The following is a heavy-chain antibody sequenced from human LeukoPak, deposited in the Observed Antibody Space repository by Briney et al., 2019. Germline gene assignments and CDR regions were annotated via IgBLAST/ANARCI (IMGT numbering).Heavy chain of an antibody. CDR1: GFTFSSYA. CDR3: ARDSEYSSPR. Sequence: SGGSLRLSCAASGFTFSSYAMSWVRQAPGKGLEWVSSISSSSSYIYYADSVKGRFTISRDNAKNSLYLQMNSLRAEDTAVYYCARDSEYSSPRGGQGTLVTVSS. J-gene: IGHJ4*02. V-gene: IGHV3-21*01. CDR2: ISSSSSYI. D-gene: IGHD6-6*01.